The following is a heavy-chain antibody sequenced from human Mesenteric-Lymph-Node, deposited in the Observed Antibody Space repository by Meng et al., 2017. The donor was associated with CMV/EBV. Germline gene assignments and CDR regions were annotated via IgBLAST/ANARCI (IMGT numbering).Heavy chain of an antibody. D-gene: IGHD2-2*02. CDR3: ARVSVPAAIAYFDY. Sequence: ASVPVSCKASGYTFTSYYMHRVRQAPGQGLEWMGIINPSGGSTSYAQKFQGRVTMTTDTSTSTAYMELRSLRSDDTAVYYCARVSVPAAIAYFDYWGQGTLVTVSS. CDR2: INPSGGST. J-gene: IGHJ4*02. V-gene: IGHV1-46*01. CDR1: GYTFTSYY.